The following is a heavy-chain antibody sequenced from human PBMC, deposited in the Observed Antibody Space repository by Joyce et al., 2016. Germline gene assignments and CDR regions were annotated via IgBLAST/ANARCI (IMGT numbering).Heavy chain of an antibody. V-gene: IGHV3-33*01. CDR2: IWVDGRNK. CDR1: GFNFSIYG. CDR3: ARDLRGEPGISVAGTYYFNY. J-gene: IGHJ4*02. D-gene: IGHD6-19*01. Sequence: QVQLVESGGGVVQPGTSLRVSCAASGFNFSIYGMHWGRQAPGKGVGWVGVIWVDGRNKYYADSAKGRFTISRDNSKNTLYLQMTSLRAEDTAVYYCARDLRGEPGISVAGTYYFNYWGQGTLVTVSS.